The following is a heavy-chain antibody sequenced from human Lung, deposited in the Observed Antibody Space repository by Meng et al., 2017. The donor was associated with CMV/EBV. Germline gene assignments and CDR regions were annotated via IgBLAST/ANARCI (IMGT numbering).Heavy chain of an antibody. D-gene: IGHD3-16*01. J-gene: IGHJ3*02. Sequence: ASVXVSXKASGYTFSLYYIHWVRQAPGQGLEWMGWINPNTGGTNSAQKFQGRVTITGDTSISTAYMELSRLNSDDTALYYCARERGLGFRGTNDAFDIWGQRTMVTVSS. CDR1: GYTFSLYY. CDR2: INPNTGGT. CDR3: ARERGLGFRGTNDAFDI. V-gene: IGHV1-2*02.